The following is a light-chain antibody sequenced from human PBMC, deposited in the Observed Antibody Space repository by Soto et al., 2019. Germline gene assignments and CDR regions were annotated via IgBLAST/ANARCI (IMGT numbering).Light chain of an antibody. V-gene: IGLV2-18*02. CDR2: DVS. Sequence: QSALTQTPSVSGSPGQSVTISCNGTSSDVGTYNRVSWYQQPPGTAPKLMIYDVSNRPSGVPDRFSGSKSGNTASLTISGLQAEDEADYYCSSFTTSSTYVFGTGTKLTVL. CDR1: SSDVGTYNR. CDR3: SSFTTSSTYV. J-gene: IGLJ1*01.